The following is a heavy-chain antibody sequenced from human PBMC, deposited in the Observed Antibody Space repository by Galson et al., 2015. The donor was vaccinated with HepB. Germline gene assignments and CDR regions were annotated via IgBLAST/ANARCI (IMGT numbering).Heavy chain of an antibody. CDR1: GGTFSSYP. CDR2: IVPMFHTA. J-gene: IGHJ5*02. CDR3: ATLGGADESSWS. V-gene: IGHV1-69*13. Sequence: SVKVSCKASGGTFSSYPISWVRQAPGQGLEWLGKIVPMFHTADYAQKFRGRVTITADELTSTAYMDLSSLTPEDTAVFFCATLGGADESSWSWGQGTPVTVSS. D-gene: IGHD3-22*01.